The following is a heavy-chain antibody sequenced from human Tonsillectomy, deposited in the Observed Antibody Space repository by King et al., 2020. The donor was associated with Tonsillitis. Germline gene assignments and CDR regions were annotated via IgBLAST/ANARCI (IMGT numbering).Heavy chain of an antibody. D-gene: IGHD4-17*01. V-gene: IGHV3-7*03. CDR2: INKDGSEK. CDR1: GFTFSRYW. CDR3: ARGNGNGDSRYNWFDP. Sequence: VQLVESGGGLVQPGGSLRLSCAASGFTFSRYWMNWVRQAPGKGLEWVANINKDGSEKYYVDSVKGRFTISRDNTKNSLSLQMHSLRADDSAVYYCARGNGNGDSRYNWFDPWGQGTLVNVSS. J-gene: IGHJ5*02.